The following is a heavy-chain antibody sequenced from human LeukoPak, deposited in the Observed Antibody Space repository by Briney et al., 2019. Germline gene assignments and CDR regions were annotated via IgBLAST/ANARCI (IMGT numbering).Heavy chain of an antibody. CDR3: ATAGSGSYFEFDY. V-gene: IGHV1-2*02. CDR2: INPNSGGT. Sequence: ASVRVSCKASGYTFTGYYMHWVRQAPGQGLEWMGWINPNSGGTNYAQKFQGRVTMTRDTSISTAYMELSRLRSDDTAVYYCATAGSGSYFEFDYWGQGTLVTVSS. J-gene: IGHJ4*02. CDR1: GYTFTGYY. D-gene: IGHD1-26*01.